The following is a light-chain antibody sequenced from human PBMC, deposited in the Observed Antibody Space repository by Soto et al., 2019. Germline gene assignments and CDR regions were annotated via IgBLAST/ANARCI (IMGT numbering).Light chain of an antibody. V-gene: IGLV2-14*01. J-gene: IGLJ1*01. CDR1: SSDVGGYNY. CDR3: SSFTTSNTLV. CDR2: EVN. Sequence: QSVLTQPASVSLSPGQSITISCTGTSSDVGGYNYVSWYQQHPRKAPKLMIYEVNNRPSGVSNRFSGSKSGNTASLTISGLQAEDEADYYCSSFTTSNTLVFGTGTKVTVL.